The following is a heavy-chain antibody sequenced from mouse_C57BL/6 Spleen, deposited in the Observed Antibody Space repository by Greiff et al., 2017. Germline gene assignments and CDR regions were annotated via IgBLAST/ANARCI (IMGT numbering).Heavy chain of an antibody. CDR3: ARRVTGTPFDY. V-gene: IGHV1-50*01. D-gene: IGHD4-1*01. Sequence: QVQLQQPGAELVKPGASVKLSCKASGYTFTSYWMQWVKQRPGQGLEGIGEIDPSDSYTNYNQKFKGKATLTVDTSSSTAYMQLSSLTSEDSAVYYCARRVTGTPFDYWGQGTTLTVSS. CDR1: GYTFTSYW. J-gene: IGHJ2*01. CDR2: IDPSDSYT.